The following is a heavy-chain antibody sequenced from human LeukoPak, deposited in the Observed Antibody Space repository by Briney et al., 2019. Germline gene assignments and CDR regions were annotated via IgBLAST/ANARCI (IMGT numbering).Heavy chain of an antibody. J-gene: IGHJ4*02. D-gene: IGHD4-17*01. V-gene: IGHV3-66*01. CDR3: AARPHGDSPYFDF. CDR1: GHTVSGNY. CDR2: IYSGGST. Sequence: GSLRLSCAVSGHTVSGNYMSWVRQAPGKGLEWVSGIYSGGSTYYADPVKGRFTVSRDSSKNTLYLQMNSLKAEDTAVYFCAARPHGDSPYFDFWGQGTLVTVSS.